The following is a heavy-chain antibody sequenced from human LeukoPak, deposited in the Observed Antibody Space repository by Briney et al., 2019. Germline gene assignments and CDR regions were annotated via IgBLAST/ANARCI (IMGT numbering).Heavy chain of an antibody. J-gene: IGHJ4*02. CDR3: ASSLGYCTGGNCYTRDYIEY. D-gene: IGHD2-8*02. V-gene: IGHV3-74*01. CDR2: IHGDGHNT. Sequence: GGSLRLSCSAAGFTFSSFWMHWVRQAPGKVLVWVARIHGDGHNTDYADSVKGRFTITRDNAKNTVYLQMNSLRAEDTAVYFCASSLGYCTGGNCYTRDYIEYWGQGTQVTVSS. CDR1: GFTFSSFW.